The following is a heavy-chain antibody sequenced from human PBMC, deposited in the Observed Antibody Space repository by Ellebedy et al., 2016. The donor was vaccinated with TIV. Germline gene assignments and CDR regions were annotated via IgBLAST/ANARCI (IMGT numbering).Heavy chain of an antibody. Sequence: MPSETLSLTCTVSGGSVSSGSYYWSWIRQPPGKGLEWIGYIYYSGSTNYNPSLKSRVTISVDTSKNQFSLKLGSVTAADTAVYYCARDLRDGYNPNPYYCDYWGQGTLVTVSS. CDR1: GGSVSSGSYY. CDR3: ARDLRDGYNPNPYYCDY. V-gene: IGHV4-61*01. CDR2: IYYSGST. D-gene: IGHD5-24*01. J-gene: IGHJ4*02.